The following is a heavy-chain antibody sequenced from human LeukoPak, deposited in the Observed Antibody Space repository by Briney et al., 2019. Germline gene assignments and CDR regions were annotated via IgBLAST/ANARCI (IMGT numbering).Heavy chain of an antibody. CDR1: GYTFTGYY. D-gene: IGHD3-22*01. V-gene: IGHV1-2*06. CDR3: ARDIAPRYYYDSSGYSHDAFDI. Sequence: GASVKVSCKASGYTFTGYYMHWVRQAPGQGLEWMGRINPNSGGTNYAQKFQGRATMTRDTSIGTAYMELRRLRSDDTAVYYCARDIAPRYYYDSSGYSHDAFDIWGQGTMVTVSS. J-gene: IGHJ3*02. CDR2: INPNSGGT.